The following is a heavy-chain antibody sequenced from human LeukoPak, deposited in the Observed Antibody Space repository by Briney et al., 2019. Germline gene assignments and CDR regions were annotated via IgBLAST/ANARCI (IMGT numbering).Heavy chain of an antibody. J-gene: IGHJ4*02. V-gene: IGHV4-61*02. CDR2: IYTSGCT. D-gene: IGHD2-2*01. CDR3: ARVGYCSSTSCYYFDY. Sequence: SETLSLTCTVSGGSISSGSYYWSWIRQPAGKGLEWIGRIYTSGCTNYNPSLKSRVTISVDTSKNQFSLKLSSVTAADTAVYYCARVGYCSSTSCYYFDYWGQGTLVTVSS. CDR1: GGSISSGSYY.